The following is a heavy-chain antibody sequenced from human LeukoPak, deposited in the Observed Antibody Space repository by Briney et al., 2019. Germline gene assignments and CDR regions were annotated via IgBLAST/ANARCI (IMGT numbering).Heavy chain of an antibody. D-gene: IGHD5-18*01. CDR3: ARDRDTTMGTAYYYYYGMDV. Sequence: GASVKVSCKASGYTFTSYGISWVRQAPGQGLGLMGLISAYNGNTNSAQKLQGRVTMTTDTSTSTAYMELRSLRSDDTAVYYCARDRDTTMGTAYYYYYGMDVWGQGTTVTVSS. J-gene: IGHJ6*02. CDR1: GYTFTSYG. V-gene: IGHV1-18*01. CDR2: ISAYNGNT.